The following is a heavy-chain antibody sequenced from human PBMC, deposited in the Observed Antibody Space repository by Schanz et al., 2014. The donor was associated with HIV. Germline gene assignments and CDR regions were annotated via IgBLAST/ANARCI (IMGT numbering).Heavy chain of an antibody. D-gene: IGHD6-19*01. J-gene: IGHJ6*02. CDR3: ASGRRSGIGWRMDV. V-gene: IGHV1-69*01. CDR1: GGTFRSNA. Sequence: QVQLVQSGAEVKKTGSSVKVSCKASGGTFRSNAITWVRQAPGQGLEWIGHFNVMLSKINSAQKFQGRVSMTADPSTNTAYMEMRGLRSDDTAVYYCASGRRSGIGWRMDVWGQGTTVSVSS. CDR2: FNVMLSKI.